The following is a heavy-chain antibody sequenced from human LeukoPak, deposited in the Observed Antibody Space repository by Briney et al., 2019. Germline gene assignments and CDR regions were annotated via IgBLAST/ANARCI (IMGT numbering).Heavy chain of an antibody. V-gene: IGHV3-30-3*01. Sequence: GGSLRLSCAASGFTFSSYAMHWVRQAPGKGLEWVAVISYDGSNKYYADSVKGRFTISRDNSKNTLYLQMNSLRAEDTAVYYCARPEPDCGGDCYSVSPNWYFDLWGRGTLVTVSS. J-gene: IGHJ2*01. CDR1: GFTFSSYA. CDR3: ARPEPDCGGDCYSVSPNWYFDL. D-gene: IGHD2-21*01. CDR2: ISYDGSNK.